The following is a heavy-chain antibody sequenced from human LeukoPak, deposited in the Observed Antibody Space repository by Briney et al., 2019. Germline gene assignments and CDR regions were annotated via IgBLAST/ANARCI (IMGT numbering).Heavy chain of an antibody. D-gene: IGHD5-18*01. Sequence: PSETLSLTCIVSGGPISGYHWSLVWQPPGKGLEWIGYVSYNGGTKYNPSLQSRVTISVDTSKNQFSLKLSSVTAADTAVYYCARSDTAMVPVDYWGQGTLVTVSS. J-gene: IGHJ4*02. V-gene: IGHV4-59*01. CDR3: ARSDTAMVPVDY. CDR1: GGPISGYH. CDR2: VSYNGGT.